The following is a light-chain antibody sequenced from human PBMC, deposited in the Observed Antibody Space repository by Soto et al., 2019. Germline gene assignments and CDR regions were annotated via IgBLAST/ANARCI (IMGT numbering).Light chain of an antibody. CDR3: SSYTTSGTLG. J-gene: IGLJ1*01. CDR1: SSDVGSYNY. CDR2: DVS. V-gene: IGLV2-14*03. Sequence: QSVLTQSASVSGSPGQSIIISCTGTSSDVGSYNYVSWYQHHPGKAPKFMIYDVSNRPSGVSNRFSGSKSGNTASLTISGLQAEDEADYYCSSYTTSGTLGFGSGTKLTVL.